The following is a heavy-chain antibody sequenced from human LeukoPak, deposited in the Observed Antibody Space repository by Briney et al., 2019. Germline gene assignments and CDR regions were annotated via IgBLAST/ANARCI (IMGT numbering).Heavy chain of an antibody. CDR3: TRASPGSPPFDY. V-gene: IGHV3-23*01. Sequence: GGTLRLSRAASGFTFSSYAMSWVPQAPGKGLEWVSAISGRGGSTYYADSVKRRFTISRDNSKNTLYLHMNSLRAEDTAVYYCTRASPGSPPFDYWGQGTLVTVSS. J-gene: IGHJ4*02. CDR2: ISGRGGST. CDR1: GFTFSSYA. D-gene: IGHD3-10*01.